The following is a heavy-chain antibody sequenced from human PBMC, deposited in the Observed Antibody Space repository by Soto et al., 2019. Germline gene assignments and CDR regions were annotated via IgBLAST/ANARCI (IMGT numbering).Heavy chain of an antibody. CDR1: GGTFSSYA. CDR3: ARGDPYYYDSSGYLGLYYGIDV. D-gene: IGHD3-22*01. J-gene: IGHJ6*02. Sequence: SLKVSCKASGGTFSSYAISWVRQAPGQGLEWMGGIIPIFGTANYAQKFQGRVTITADESTSTAYMELSSLRSEDTAVYYCARGDPYYYDSSGYLGLYYGIDVCAQGTKVTVSS. V-gene: IGHV1-69*13. CDR2: IIPIFGTA.